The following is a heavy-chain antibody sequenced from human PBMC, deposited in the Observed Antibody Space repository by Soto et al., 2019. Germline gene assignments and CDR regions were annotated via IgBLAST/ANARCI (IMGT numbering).Heavy chain of an antibody. CDR2: IKQDGSEI. V-gene: IGHV3-7*01. J-gene: IGHJ4*02. CDR3: ARAPVCSGGSCYDY. CDR1: GFTFSRYW. Sequence: PGGSLRLSCAASGFTFSRYWMTWVRQAPGKGLEWVANIKQDGSEIYYVDSVKGRFTISRDNAENSLYLQLSSLRAEDTAVYYCARAPVCSGGSCYDYWGQGTLVTVSS. D-gene: IGHD2-15*01.